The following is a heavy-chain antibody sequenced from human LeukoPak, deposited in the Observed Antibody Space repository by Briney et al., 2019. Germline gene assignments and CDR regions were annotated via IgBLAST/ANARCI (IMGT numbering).Heavy chain of an antibody. CDR2: INSDGSST. CDR1: GFTFSSYW. Sequence: GRFLRLSCAASGFTFSSYWMHWVRQAPGKGLVWVSRINSDGSSTSYADSVKGRFTISRDNAKNTLYLQMDSLRAEDTAVYYCARTVRYFDWLYEEDYYYYYMDVWGKGTTVTISS. CDR3: ARTVRYFDWLYEEDYYYYYMDV. V-gene: IGHV3-74*01. J-gene: IGHJ6*03. D-gene: IGHD3-9*01.